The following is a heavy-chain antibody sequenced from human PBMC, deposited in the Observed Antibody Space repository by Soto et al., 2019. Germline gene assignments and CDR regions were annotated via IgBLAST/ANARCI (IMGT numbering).Heavy chain of an antibody. CDR1: GYTFTSYG. Sequence: ASVKVSCKASGYTFTSYGISWVRQAPGQGLEWMGWISAYNGNTNYAQKLQGRVTMTTDTSTSTAYMELRSLRSDDTAVYYCARERVPSSVVVPAATNWFDPWGQGTLVTVAS. D-gene: IGHD2-2*01. V-gene: IGHV1-18*01. CDR3: ARERVPSSVVVPAATNWFDP. CDR2: ISAYNGNT. J-gene: IGHJ5*02.